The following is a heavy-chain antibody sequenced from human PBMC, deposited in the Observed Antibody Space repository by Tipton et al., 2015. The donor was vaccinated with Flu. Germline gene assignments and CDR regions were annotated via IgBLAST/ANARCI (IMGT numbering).Heavy chain of an antibody. D-gene: IGHD3/OR15-3a*01. CDR3: ARQPSYETFGLFLPGWFDP. J-gene: IGHJ5*02. Sequence: TLSLTCSVSGGSIVNSNSHWGWIRQSPGKGLEWIGSVYYTGSTFYNPSLKNRVTISVDTSKNQFSLKLRSVTAADTAVYYCARQPSYETFGLFLPGWFDPWGQGTLVTVSS. CDR1: GGSIVNSNSH. CDR2: VYYTGST. V-gene: IGHV4-39*07.